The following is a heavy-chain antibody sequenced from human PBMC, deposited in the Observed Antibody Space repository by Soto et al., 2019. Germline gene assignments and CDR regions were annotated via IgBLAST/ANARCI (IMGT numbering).Heavy chain of an antibody. J-gene: IGHJ5*01. CDR1: GASISSPNYY. CDR3: ARHVRGAVTMNWFDS. CDR2: VYYTDDT. Sequence: QVPLQESGPGRVRPSETLSLTCSVSGASISSPNYYWAWIRQPPGKGLEWIGSVYYTDDTYDNPSFKSRVTMSVDTSRNLLSLKLTSVTAADTAVYFCARHVRGAVTMNWFDSWGQGTLVIVSS. V-gene: IGHV4-39*01. D-gene: IGHD3-10*02.